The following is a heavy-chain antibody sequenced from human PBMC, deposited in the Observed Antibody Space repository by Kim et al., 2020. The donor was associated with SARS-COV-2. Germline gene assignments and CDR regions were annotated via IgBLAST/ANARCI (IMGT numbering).Heavy chain of an antibody. Sequence: ASVKVSCKASGYTFTSYAMNWVRQAPGQGLEWMGWINTNTGNPTYAQGFTGRFVFSLDTPVSTAYLQISSLKAEDTAVYYCARGALGVVASNFDYWGQGTLVTVSS. CDR3: ARGALGVVASNFDY. J-gene: IGHJ4*02. CDR1: GYTFTSYA. D-gene: IGHD2-2*01. V-gene: IGHV7-4-1*02. CDR2: INTNTGNP.